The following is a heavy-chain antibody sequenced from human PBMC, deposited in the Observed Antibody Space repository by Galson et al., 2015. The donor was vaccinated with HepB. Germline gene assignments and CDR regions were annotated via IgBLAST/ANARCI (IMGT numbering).Heavy chain of an antibody. CDR3: AKYGAETGEIAAAGISPRYAFDI. CDR1: GYSFTSYW. J-gene: IGHJ3*02. CDR2: IYPGDSDT. Sequence: SGAEVKKPGESLKISCKGSGYSFTSYWIGWVRQMPGKGLEWMGIIYPGDSDTRYSPSFQGQVTISADKSISTAYLQWSSLKASDTAMYYCAKYGAETGEIAAAGISPRYAFDIWGQGTMVTVSS. D-gene: IGHD6-13*01. V-gene: IGHV5-51*03.